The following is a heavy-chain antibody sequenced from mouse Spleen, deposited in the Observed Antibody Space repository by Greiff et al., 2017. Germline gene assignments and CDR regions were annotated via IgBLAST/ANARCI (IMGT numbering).Heavy chain of an antibody. J-gene: IGHJ4*01. D-gene: IGHD1-1*01. CDR2: IYPRSGNT. V-gene: IGHV1-81*01. CDR1: GYTFTSYG. Sequence: QVQLQQSGAELARPGASVKLSCKASGYTFTSYGISWVKQRTGQGLEWIGEIYPRSGNTYYNEKFKGKATLTADKSSSTAYMELRSLTSEDSAVYFCARRFYYYDGSYVDYAMDYWGQGTSVTVSS. CDR3: ARRFYYYDGSYVDYAMDY.